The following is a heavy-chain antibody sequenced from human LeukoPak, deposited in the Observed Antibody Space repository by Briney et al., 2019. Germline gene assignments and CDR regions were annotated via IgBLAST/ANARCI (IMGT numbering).Heavy chain of an antibody. CDR1: GYTFTSYD. J-gene: IGHJ4*02. D-gene: IGHD3-10*01. CDR2: MNPNSGNT. CDR3: ARGKAPYYYGSGSYYTDY. V-gene: IGHV1-8*01. Sequence: ASVKVSCKASGYTFTSYDINWVRQATGQGLEWMGWMNPNSGNTGYAQKFQGRVTMTRNTSISTAYMELSSLRSEDTAVYYCARGKAPYYYGSGSYYTDYWGQGTLVTVSS.